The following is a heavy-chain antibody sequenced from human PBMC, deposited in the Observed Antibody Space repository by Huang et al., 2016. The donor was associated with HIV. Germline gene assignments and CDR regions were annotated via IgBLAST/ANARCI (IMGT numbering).Heavy chain of an antibody. Sequence: EEHLVESGGGLVQPGGSLRLSCEASGFKFSKYWMQWVRQAPGKGLMWVSRIKIDGRTTDYADSVKGRFTISRDNAKNTLYLQMSSLTAEDTAKYYCARAGGFEIWGQGTVVTVSS. CDR1: GFKFSKYW. CDR2: IKIDGRTT. V-gene: IGHV3-74*01. J-gene: IGHJ3*02. D-gene: IGHD2-15*01. CDR3: ARAGGFEI.